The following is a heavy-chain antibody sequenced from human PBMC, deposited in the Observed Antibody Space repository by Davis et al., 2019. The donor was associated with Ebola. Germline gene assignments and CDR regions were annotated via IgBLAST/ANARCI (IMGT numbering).Heavy chain of an antibody. V-gene: IGHV3-23*01. D-gene: IGHD3-16*01. CDR1: GFTFSTYA. Sequence: GESLKISCAASGFTFSTYAMTWVRQAPGKGLEWVSVISGSGDITYYADSVKGRFTISRDNVKNTLYLQMDSLRAEDTAVYYCTRDIGGVGAFWGQGRLVTVSS. CDR2: ISGSGDIT. CDR3: TRDIGGVGAF. J-gene: IGHJ4*02.